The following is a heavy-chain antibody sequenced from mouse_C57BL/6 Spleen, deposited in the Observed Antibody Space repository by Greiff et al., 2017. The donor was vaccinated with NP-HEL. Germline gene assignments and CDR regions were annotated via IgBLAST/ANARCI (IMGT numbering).Heavy chain of an antibody. CDR3: ARSKGYSPDY. V-gene: IGHV1-69*01. J-gene: IGHJ2*01. D-gene: IGHD2-12*01. Sequence: QVQLKQPGAELVMPGASVKLSCKASGYTFTSYWMHWVKQRPGQGLEWIGEIDPSDSYTNYNQKFKGKSTLTVDKSSSTAYMQLSSLTSEDSAVYYCARSKGYSPDYWGQGTTLTVSS. CDR2: IDPSDSYT. CDR1: GYTFTSYW.